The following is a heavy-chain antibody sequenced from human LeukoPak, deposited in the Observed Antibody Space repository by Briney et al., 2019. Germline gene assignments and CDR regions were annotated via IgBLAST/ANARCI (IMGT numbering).Heavy chain of an antibody. D-gene: IGHD3-10*01. CDR2: ISSSSSTI. J-gene: IGHJ4*02. CDR1: GFTFSSYS. V-gene: IGHV3-48*01. CDR3: ARSPGGGDY. Sequence: GGSLRLSCAASGFTFSSYSMNWVRQAPGKGLEWVSYISSSSSTIYYAGSVKGRFTISRDNAKNSLYLQMNSLRAEDTAVYYCARSPGGGDYWGQGTLVTVSS.